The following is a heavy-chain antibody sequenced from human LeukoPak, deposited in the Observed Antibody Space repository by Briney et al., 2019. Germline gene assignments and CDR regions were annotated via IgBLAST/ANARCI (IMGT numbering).Heavy chain of an antibody. D-gene: IGHD5-18*01. V-gene: IGHV3-49*04. CDR1: GFTFGDHA. J-gene: IGHJ6*02. CDR3: SRGPIQLWHHHGMDV. Sequence: GGSLRLSCTASGFTFGDHAMSWVRQAPGKGLEWVGFIRSKTYRGTTEYAASVKGRFTISRDDSKSMAYLQMNSLEAEDTGAYYCSRGPIQLWHHHGMDVWGQGTTVTVSS. CDR2: IRSKTYRGTT.